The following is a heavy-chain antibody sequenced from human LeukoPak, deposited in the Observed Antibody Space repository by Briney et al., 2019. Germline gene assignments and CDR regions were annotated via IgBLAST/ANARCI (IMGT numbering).Heavy chain of an antibody. CDR3: ARDSGGDYGSGAFDI. CDR1: GFTVSSNY. Sequence: PGGSLRLSCAASGFTVSSNYMSWVRQAPGKGLEWVSVIYSGGSTYYADYVKGRFTISRDNSKNTLYLQMNSLRAEDTAVYYCARDSGGDYGSGAFDIWGQGTMVTVSS. V-gene: IGHV3-66*02. CDR2: IYSGGST. J-gene: IGHJ3*02. D-gene: IGHD4-17*01.